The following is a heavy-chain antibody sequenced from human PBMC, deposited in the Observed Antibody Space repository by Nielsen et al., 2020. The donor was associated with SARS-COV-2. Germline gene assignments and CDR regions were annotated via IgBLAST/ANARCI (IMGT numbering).Heavy chain of an antibody. Sequence: LRLSCTVSGGSISSGGYYWSWIRHHPGKGLEWIGYIYFTGRTCYNPSLKSRVTISVDTSKNQFSLSLRSVTAADTAVYYCARESSGYDHYNYGMDVWGQGTTVTVYS. J-gene: IGHJ6*02. D-gene: IGHD5-12*01. CDR1: GGSISSGGYY. CDR3: ARESSGYDHYNYGMDV. CDR2: IYFTGRT. V-gene: IGHV4-31*03.